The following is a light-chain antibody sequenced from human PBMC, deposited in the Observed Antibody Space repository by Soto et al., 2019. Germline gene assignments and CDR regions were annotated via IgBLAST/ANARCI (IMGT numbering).Light chain of an antibody. CDR1: NSDVGRYNY. V-gene: IGLV2-14*01. J-gene: IGLJ2*01. Sequence: QSALTQPASVSGSPGQSITISCTGSNSDVGRYNYVAWYQQHPGKAPKLIIFGVNNRPSGVSDRFSGSKSGNTASLTISGLQAEDEADYYCTSSATTTTVIFGGGTKLTVL. CDR3: TSSATTTTVI. CDR2: GVN.